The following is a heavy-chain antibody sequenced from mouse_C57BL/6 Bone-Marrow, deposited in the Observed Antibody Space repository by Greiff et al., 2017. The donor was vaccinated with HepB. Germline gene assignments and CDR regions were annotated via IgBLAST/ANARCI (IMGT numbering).Heavy chain of an antibody. CDR2: IYPGSGST. CDR3: ARANPGFAY. Sequence: QVQLKESGAELVKPGASVKMSCKASGYTFTSYWITWVKQRPGQGLEWIGDIYPGSGSTNYNEKFKSKATLTVDTSSSTAYMQLSSLTSEDSAVYYCARANPGFAYWGQGTLVTVSA. CDR1: GYTFTSYW. V-gene: IGHV1-55*01. D-gene: IGHD4-1*01. J-gene: IGHJ3*01.